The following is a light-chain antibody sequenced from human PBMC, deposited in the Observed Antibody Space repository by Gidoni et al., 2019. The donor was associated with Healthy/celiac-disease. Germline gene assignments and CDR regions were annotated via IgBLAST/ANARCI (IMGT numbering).Light chain of an antibody. J-gene: IGKJ3*01. Sequence: EIVMTQSPATLSVSPGERATLSCRASQSVSSNLAWYQQKPGQAPRLLTYGASTRATGIPARFSGSGSGTEFTLTISSLQSEDFAVYYCQQYNNWPVTLGPGTKVDIK. V-gene: IGKV3-15*01. CDR2: GAS. CDR1: QSVSSN. CDR3: QQYNNWPVT.